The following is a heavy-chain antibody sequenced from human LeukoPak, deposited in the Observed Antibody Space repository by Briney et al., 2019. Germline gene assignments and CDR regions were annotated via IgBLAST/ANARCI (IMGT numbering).Heavy chain of an antibody. J-gene: IGHJ4*02. D-gene: IGHD3/OR15-3a*01. V-gene: IGHV4-59*01. CDR3: GRRPAVDGPIDN. CDR1: GGSLHRSF. Sequence: SETLSLTCVVSGGSLHRSFWTWVRQPPGQGLEWIGRIYSSGTTDYSPSLKSRLTISIDTSKNQFSLRLASVTAADTAVYYCGRRPAVDGPIDNWGQGILVAVSS. CDR2: IYSSGTT.